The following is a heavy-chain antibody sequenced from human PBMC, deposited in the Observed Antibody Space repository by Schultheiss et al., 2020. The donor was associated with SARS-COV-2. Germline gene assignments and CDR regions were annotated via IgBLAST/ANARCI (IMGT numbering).Heavy chain of an antibody. CDR1: GGSFSGYY. CDR2: IYYSGST. J-gene: IGHJ2*01. V-gene: IGHV4-59*01. Sequence: SETLSLTCAVYGGSFSGYYWSWIRQPPGKGLEWIGYIYYSGSTYYNPSLKSRVTISVDTSKNQFSLKLNSVTAADTAVYYCARNWYFDLWGRGTLVTVSS. CDR3: ARNWYFDL.